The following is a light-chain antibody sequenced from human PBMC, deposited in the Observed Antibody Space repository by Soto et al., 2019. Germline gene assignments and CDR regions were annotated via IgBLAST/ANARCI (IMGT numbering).Light chain of an antibody. V-gene: IGKV1-5*03. CDR2: KAS. CDR1: QSIGTW. J-gene: IGKJ1*01. CDR3: QQYNSDSRT. Sequence: DIQMTQSPSTLSASVGDRVTITCRASQSIGTWLAWYQQKPGKAPNLLIYKASSLESGVPSRFSGGESGTEFTLSISSLQPDDFATYYCQQYNSDSRTFGQGTKVEIK.